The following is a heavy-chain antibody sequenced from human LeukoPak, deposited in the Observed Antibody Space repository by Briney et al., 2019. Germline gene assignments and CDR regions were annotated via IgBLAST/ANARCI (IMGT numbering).Heavy chain of an antibody. J-gene: IGHJ6*02. CDR1: GFTFSTYS. D-gene: IGHD2-15*01. V-gene: IGHV3-21*04. CDR3: VRGYSFGPYGMDV. CDR2: ISGGSRYI. Sequence: GGSLRLSCSASGFTFSTYSMSWVRQAPGKGLEWVSSISGGSRYIYYADSVKGRFTISRDNSKNTLYLQMSSLRAEDTAVYFCVRGYSFGPYGMDVWGQGTTVTVSS.